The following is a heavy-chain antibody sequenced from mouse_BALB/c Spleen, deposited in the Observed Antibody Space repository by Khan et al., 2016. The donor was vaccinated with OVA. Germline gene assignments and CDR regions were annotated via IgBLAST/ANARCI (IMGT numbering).Heavy chain of an antibody. CDR2: ISPGSGDT. CDR1: SYTFTDYY. D-gene: IGHD1-2*01. J-gene: IGHJ3*01. V-gene: IGHV1-77*01. Sequence: QVQLKQSGAELARPGASVKLSCKASSYTFTDYYINWVKQRTGQGLEWIGEISPGSGDTYYNEKFKGKATLTADKSSNTAYMQLSSLTSEASAVYFCARRDYFGYTFAYWGQGTLVTVSA. CDR3: ARRDYFGYTFAY.